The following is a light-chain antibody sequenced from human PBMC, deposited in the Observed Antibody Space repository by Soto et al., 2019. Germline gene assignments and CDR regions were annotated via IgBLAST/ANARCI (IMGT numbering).Light chain of an antibody. J-gene: IGKJ2*01. CDR3: QQYDSTPQT. CDR1: QRISTY. CDR2: AAS. V-gene: IGKV1-39*01. Sequence: DIQMTQSPSSLSASVGDRVTVTCRASQRISTYLNWYQHNPGKAPKLLIYAASNLQSGVPSRFSGSGSGTDFTLTISRLQPEDFAVYYCQQYDSTPQTFGQGTKLEIK.